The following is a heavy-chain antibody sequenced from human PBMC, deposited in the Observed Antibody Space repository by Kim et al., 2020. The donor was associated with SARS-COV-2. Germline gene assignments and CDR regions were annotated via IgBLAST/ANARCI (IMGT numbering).Heavy chain of an antibody. V-gene: IGHV3-30*18. CDR3: AKEVHDVLPGFPIDY. J-gene: IGHJ4*02. D-gene: IGHD3-9*01. Sequence: GGSLRLSCAASGFPLNKYGLHWVRQAPGKGLEWVAVISSDGTNKYYADSVKGRFTISRDNSKDTVSLQMNSLRTEDTAIYYCAKEVHDVLPGFPIDYWGQGTLVAVSS. CDR1: GFPLNKYG. CDR2: ISSDGTNK.